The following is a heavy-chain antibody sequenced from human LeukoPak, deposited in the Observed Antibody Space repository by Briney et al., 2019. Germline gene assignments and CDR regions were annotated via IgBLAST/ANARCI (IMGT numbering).Heavy chain of an antibody. V-gene: IGHV1-2*02. CDR3: ARGPNTGGGGY. CDR2: INPNSGGT. J-gene: IGHJ4*02. Sequence: ASVKVSCKPSGYTFTYYYIHWVRQAPGQGFEWMGWINPNSGGTNYAQMFQGRVTMTSDTSISTVYMELSGLRYDDTAVYYCARGPNTGGGGYWGQGTLVTVSS. CDR1: GYTFTYYY. D-gene: IGHD1-1*01.